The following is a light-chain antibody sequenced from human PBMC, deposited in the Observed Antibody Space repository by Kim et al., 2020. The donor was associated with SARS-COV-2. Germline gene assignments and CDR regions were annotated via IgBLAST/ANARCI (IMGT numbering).Light chain of an antibody. CDR2: LAS. J-gene: IGKJ2*01. CDR1: QTISTG. Sequence: SASVGDRVTITCRASQTISTGLAGYQQKPGKAPNLLIYLASTLETGVPSRFIGSGSGTEFTLTIDSLQPDDLATYFCQHYSRFPYTFGQGTKLEIK. CDR3: QHYSRFPYT. V-gene: IGKV1-5*03.